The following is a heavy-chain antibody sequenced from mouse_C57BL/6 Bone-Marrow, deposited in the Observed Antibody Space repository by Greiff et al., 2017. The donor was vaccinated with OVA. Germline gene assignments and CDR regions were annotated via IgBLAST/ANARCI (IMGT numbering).Heavy chain of an antibody. Sequence: EVKLQESGAELVRPGASVKLSCTASGFNIKDDYMHWVKQRPEQGLEWIGWIDPENGDTEYASKFQGKATITADTSSNTAYLQLSSLTSEDTAVYYCTTVKYYYAMDYWGQGTSVTVSS. CDR3: TTVKYYYAMDY. V-gene: IGHV14-4*01. J-gene: IGHJ4*01. CDR1: GFNIKDDY. CDR2: IDPENGDT.